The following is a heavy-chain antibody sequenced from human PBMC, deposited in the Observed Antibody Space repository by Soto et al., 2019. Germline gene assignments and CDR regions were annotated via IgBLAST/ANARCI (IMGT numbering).Heavy chain of an antibody. J-gene: IGHJ4*02. CDR2: IYAGDSDT. Sequence: GESLKISCSASGYIFTNYWIGWVRQMPGKGLEWMGIIYAGDSDTKYSPSFQGQVTISADKSIFTAYLQWSSLKASDTAMYYCASLSRLWPQSAFDYWGQGTLVPVS. D-gene: IGHD2-21*01. CDR3: ASLSRLWPQSAFDY. V-gene: IGHV5-51*01. CDR1: GYIFTNYW.